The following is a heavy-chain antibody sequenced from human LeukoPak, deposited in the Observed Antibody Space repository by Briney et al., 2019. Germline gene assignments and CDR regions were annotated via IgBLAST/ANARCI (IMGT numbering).Heavy chain of an antibody. CDR1: GFTFDDYA. CDR2: ISWNSGSR. Sequence: GGSLRLSCAASGFTFDDYAMHWVRQAPGKGLEWVSGISWNSGSRGYADSVKGRFTISRDNAKNSLYLQMNSLRAEDMALYYCAKGGYYYDSSGYAFDIWGQGTMVTVSS. CDR3: AKGGYYYDSSGYAFDI. D-gene: IGHD3-22*01. V-gene: IGHV3-9*03. J-gene: IGHJ3*02.